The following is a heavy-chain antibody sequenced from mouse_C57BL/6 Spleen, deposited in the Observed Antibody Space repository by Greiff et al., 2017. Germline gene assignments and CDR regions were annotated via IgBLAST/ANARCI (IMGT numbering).Heavy chain of an antibody. Sequence: VQLQQSGPELVKPGASVKISCKASGYAFSSSWMNWVKQRPGKGLEWIGRIYPGDGDTNYNGKCKGKATLTADKSSSTAYMQLSSLTSEDSAVYFCTRLTWDYFDYWGQGTPLTVSS. CDR3: TRLTWDYFDY. V-gene: IGHV1-82*01. J-gene: IGHJ2*01. D-gene: IGHD4-1*01. CDR2: IYPGDGDT. CDR1: GYAFSSSW.